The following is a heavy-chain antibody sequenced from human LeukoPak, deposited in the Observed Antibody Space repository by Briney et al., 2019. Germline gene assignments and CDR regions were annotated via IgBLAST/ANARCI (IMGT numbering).Heavy chain of an antibody. CDR3: ARGYGIAAAVCTY. CDR2: INPNSGGT. D-gene: IGHD6-13*01. Sequence: ASVKVSCKASGYTFTGYYMHWVRQAPGQGLEWMGWINPNSGGTNYAQKFQGRVTMTRDTSISTAYMELSRLRSDDTAVYYCARGYGIAAAVCTYWGQGTLVTVSS. V-gene: IGHV1-2*02. CDR1: GYTFTGYY. J-gene: IGHJ4*02.